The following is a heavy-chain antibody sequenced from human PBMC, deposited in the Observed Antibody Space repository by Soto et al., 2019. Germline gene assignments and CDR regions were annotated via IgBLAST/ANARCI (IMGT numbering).Heavy chain of an antibody. J-gene: IGHJ4*02. Sequence: QVQLMQSGAEVKKPGASVKVSCKASGDTFTDYYIHWVRQAPGQGLEWMGTVNPSGGHTTYAQHFLGRVTMTRDTSNSTLSRERTSLTSDATAIYYCARGGHVVVVTAALDYWGQGTLVTVSS. CDR2: VNPSGGHT. CDR3: ARGGHVVVVTAALDY. CDR1: GDTFTDYY. V-gene: IGHV1-46*01. D-gene: IGHD2-21*02.